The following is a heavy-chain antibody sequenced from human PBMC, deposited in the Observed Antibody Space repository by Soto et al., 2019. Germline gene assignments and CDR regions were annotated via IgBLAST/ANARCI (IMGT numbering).Heavy chain of an antibody. CDR2: IYYSGST. D-gene: IGHD3-3*01. V-gene: IGHV4-30-4*01. CDR3: ARGSFLEWLFFDY. Sequence: PSETLSLTCTVSGGSISSGDYYWSWIRQPPGKGLEWIGYIYYSGSTYYNPSLKSRVTISVDTSKNQFSLKLSSVTAADTAVYYCARGSFLEWLFFDYWGQGTLVTVSS. CDR1: GGSISSGDYY. J-gene: IGHJ4*02.